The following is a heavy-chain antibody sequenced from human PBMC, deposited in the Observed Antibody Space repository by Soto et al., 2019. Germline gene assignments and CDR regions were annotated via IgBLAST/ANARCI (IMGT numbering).Heavy chain of an antibody. CDR1: GGSISSYY. J-gene: IGHJ2*01. CDR2: IYYSGST. D-gene: IGHD2-15*01. CDR3: ARGGHCSGGSCYPLFDL. Sequence: QVQLQESGPGLVKPSETLSLTCTVSGGSISSYYWSWIRQPPGKGLEWIGYIYYSGSTNYNPSLKSRVTISVDTSKNQFSLKLSSVTAADTAVYYCARGGHCSGGSCYPLFDLWGRGTLVTVSS. V-gene: IGHV4-59*01.